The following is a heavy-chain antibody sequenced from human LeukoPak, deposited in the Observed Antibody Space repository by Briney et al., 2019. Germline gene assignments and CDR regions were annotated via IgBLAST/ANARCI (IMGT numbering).Heavy chain of an antibody. CDR3: VRVSIFGVVIANDY. CDR1: GFTFGGYT. CDR2: ITSGGDYM. V-gene: IGHV3-21*01. J-gene: IGHJ4*02. D-gene: IGHD3-16*02. Sequence: PGGSLRLSCAASGFTFGGYTMSWVRQAPGKGLQWVSTITSGGDYMYYADPVKGRFTISRDDSKNSLYLHMNSLRAEDTAVYYCVRVSIFGVVIANDYWGQGTVVTVSS.